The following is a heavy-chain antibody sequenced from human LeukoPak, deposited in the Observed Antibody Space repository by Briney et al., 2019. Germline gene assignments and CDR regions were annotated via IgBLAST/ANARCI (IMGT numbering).Heavy chain of an antibody. CDR3: AHRWIIAVAGLDFDY. J-gene: IGHJ4*02. CDR2: IYWDDDK. Sequence: SGPTLVKPTQTLTLTCTFSGFSLSTSGVGVGWVRQPPGKALEWLALIYWDDDKRYSPSLKSRLTITKDTSKNQVVLTMTNMDPVDTATYYCAHRWIIAVAGLDFDYWGQGALVTVSS. D-gene: IGHD6-19*01. V-gene: IGHV2-5*02. CDR1: GFSLSTSGVG.